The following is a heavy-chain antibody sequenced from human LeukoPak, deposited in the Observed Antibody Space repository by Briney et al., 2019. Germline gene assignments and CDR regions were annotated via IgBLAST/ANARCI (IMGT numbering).Heavy chain of an antibody. V-gene: IGHV1-69*04. CDR2: IIPILGIT. CDR3: ARDGRGYSGYDSGAEQDYYYYYGMDV. D-gene: IGHD5-12*01. J-gene: IGHJ6*02. CDR1: GGTFSSYT. Sequence: SVKVSCKASGGTFSSYTISWVRQAPGQGLEWMGRIIPILGITNYAQKFQGRVTITADKSTSTAYMGLSSLRSEDTAVYYCARDGRGYSGYDSGAEQDYYYYYGMDVWGQGTTVTVSS.